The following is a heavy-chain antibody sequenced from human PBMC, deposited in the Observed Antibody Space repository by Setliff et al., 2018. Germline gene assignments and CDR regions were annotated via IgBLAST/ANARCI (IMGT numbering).Heavy chain of an antibody. CDR1: DGSFSDCY. Sequence: SETLSLTCTVYDGSFSDCYWSWIRQPPGKGLEWIGEINHYGSTNYKSSLRSRVTISLDTSENQFSLKLNSVTAADTAVYYCARRWNFGPYGSGIHDGFDMWGQGTMVT. CDR2: INHYGST. J-gene: IGHJ3*02. CDR3: ARRWNFGPYGSGIHDGFDM. V-gene: IGHV4-34*01. D-gene: IGHD3-10*01.